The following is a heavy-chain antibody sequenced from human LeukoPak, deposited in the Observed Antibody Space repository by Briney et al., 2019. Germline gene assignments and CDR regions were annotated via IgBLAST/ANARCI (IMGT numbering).Heavy chain of an antibody. CDR1: GYTFTSYY. V-gene: IGHV1-46*01. CDR2: INPSGGST. Sequence: GASVKVSCKASGYTFTSYYMHWVRQAPGQGLEWMGIINPSGGSTSYAQKFQGRVTMTRDTSISTAYMELSRPISDDTAVYYCARALDMVRGLSRFDYWGQGTLVTVSS. CDR3: ARALDMVRGLSRFDY. D-gene: IGHD3-10*01. J-gene: IGHJ4*02.